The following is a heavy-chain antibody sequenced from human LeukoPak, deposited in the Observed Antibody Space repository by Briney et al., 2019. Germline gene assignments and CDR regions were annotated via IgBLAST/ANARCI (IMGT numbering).Heavy chain of an antibody. CDR3: ARDPSYDSSGYYFLPVN. J-gene: IGHJ4*02. V-gene: IGHV5-51*01. CDR1: GYSFTSYW. Sequence: GESLKFSCKGSGYSFTSYWIGWVRQMPGKGLEWMGIIYPGDSDTRYSPSFQSQVTISADKSISTAYLQWSSLKASDTAMYYCARDPSYDSSGYYFLPVNWGQGTLVTVSS. CDR2: IYPGDSDT. D-gene: IGHD3-22*01.